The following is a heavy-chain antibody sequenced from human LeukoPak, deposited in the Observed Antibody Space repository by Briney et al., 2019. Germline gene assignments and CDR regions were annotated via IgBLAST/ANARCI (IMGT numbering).Heavy chain of an antibody. CDR3: AKEPGFGPTNDY. V-gene: IGHV3-30*02. CDR2: IRYDGSNK. J-gene: IGHJ4*02. Sequence: GGSLRLSCAASGFTFSSYGMHWVRQAPGKGLERVAFIRYDGSNKYYADSVKGRFTISRDNSKNTLYLQMNSLRAEDTAVYYCAKEPGFGPTNDYWGQGTLVTVSS. D-gene: IGHD3-10*01. CDR1: GFTFSSYG.